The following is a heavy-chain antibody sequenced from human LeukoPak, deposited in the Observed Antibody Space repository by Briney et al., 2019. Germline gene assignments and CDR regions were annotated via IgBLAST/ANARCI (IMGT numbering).Heavy chain of an antibody. D-gene: IGHD5-12*01. CDR3: ARQGKWLRKYYFDY. Sequence: SETLSLTCTVSGGSISGYFWSWIRQPPGKGLEWIGSIYYSGSTYYNPSLKSRVTISVDTSKNQFSLKLSSVTAADTAVYYCARQGKWLRKYYFDYWGQGTLVTVSS. J-gene: IGHJ4*02. V-gene: IGHV4-59*05. CDR1: GGSISGYF. CDR2: IYYSGST.